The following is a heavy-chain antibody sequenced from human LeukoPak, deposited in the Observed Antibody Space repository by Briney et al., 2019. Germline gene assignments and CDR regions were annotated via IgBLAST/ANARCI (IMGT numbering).Heavy chain of an antibody. D-gene: IGHD5-12*01. CDR3: ARVGVFSGYAIDY. V-gene: IGHV4-59*01. J-gene: IGHJ4*02. CDR1: GDSMSSYY. Sequence: PSETLSLTCTVSGDSMSSYYWSWIRQPPGKALEWIVYIYYSGHTNYNPSLKSRVTISVDTSKNQFSLKMRSVTAADTAVYYCARVGVFSGYAIDYWGQGTLVTVSS. CDR2: IYYSGHT.